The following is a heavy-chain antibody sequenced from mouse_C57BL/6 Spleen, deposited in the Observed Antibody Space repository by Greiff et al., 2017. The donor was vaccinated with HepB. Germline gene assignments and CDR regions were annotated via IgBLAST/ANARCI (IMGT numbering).Heavy chain of an antibody. CDR1: GYTFTSYW. D-gene: IGHD1-1*01. J-gene: IGHJ2*01. CDR2: IDPSDSYT. Sequence: VQLQQSGAELVKPGASVKLSCKASGYTFTSYWMQWVKQRPGQGLEWIGEIDPSDSYTNYNQKFKGKATLTVDTSSSTAYMQLSTLTLEDAAVYYCARGDYGSSFGYWGQGTTLTVSS. V-gene: IGHV1-50*01. CDR3: ARGDYGSSFGY.